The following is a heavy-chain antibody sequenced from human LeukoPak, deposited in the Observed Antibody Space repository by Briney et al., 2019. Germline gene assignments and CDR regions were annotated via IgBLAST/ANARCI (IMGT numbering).Heavy chain of an antibody. Sequence: ASVKVSCKASGHTFTSYYMHWVRQAPGQGLEWMGVSNPSGVGTNYAQKFQGRVTMTRDTSTTTVYMELSSLRSEDTAVYYCARRAGALNPFDYWGQGTLVTVSS. V-gene: IGHV1-46*01. CDR3: ARRAGALNPFDY. D-gene: IGHD1-14*01. J-gene: IGHJ4*02. CDR1: GHTFTSYY. CDR2: SNPSGVGT.